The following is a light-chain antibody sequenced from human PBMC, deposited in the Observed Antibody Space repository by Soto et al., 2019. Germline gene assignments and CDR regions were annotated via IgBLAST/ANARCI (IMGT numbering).Light chain of an antibody. Sequence: QSALTQPPSASGSPGQSVTISCTGASSDVGGYNFVSWYHQHPGKAPTLMIYDVTKRPSGVPDRFSGSKSGNTASLTVSGLQADDEADYYCSSYAGSSVPVAFGGGTKLTVL. V-gene: IGLV2-8*01. J-gene: IGLJ2*01. CDR1: SSDVGGYNF. CDR3: SSYAGSSVPVA. CDR2: DVT.